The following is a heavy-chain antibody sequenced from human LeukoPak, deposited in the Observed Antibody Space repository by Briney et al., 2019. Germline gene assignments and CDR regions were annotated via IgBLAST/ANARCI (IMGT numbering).Heavy chain of an antibody. CDR1: GGSFSGYY. CDR2: INHSGST. D-gene: IGHD3-10*01. J-gene: IGHJ4*02. V-gene: IGHV4-34*01. CDR3: ARGPFYYGWGSYFFDY. Sequence: SETLSLTCAVYGGSFSGYYRSWIRQPPGKGLEWIGEINHSGSTNYNPSLKSRVTISVDTSKNQFSLKLSSVTAADTAVYYCARGPFYYGWGSYFFDYGGWGTLVPVSS.